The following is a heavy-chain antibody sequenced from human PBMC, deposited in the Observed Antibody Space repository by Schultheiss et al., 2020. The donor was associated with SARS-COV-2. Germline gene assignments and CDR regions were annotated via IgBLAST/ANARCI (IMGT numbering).Heavy chain of an antibody. D-gene: IGHD2-2*01. CDR1: GYTLTELS. V-gene: IGHV1-2*06. J-gene: IGHJ5*02. CDR3: ARDRGGVVVPAERFDP. CDR2: INPNSGGT. Sequence: GGSLRLSCKVSGYTLTELSMHWVRQAPGQGLEWMGRINPNSGGTNYAQKFQGRVTMTRDTSISTAYMELSRLRSDDTAVYYCARDRGGVVVPAERFDPWGQGTLVTVSS.